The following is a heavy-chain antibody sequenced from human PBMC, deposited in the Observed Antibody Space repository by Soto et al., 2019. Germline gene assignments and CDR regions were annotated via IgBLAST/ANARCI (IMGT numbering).Heavy chain of an antibody. J-gene: IGHJ6*04. D-gene: IGHD6-13*01. CDR2: IIPIFGTA. CDR3: ATNMYSSSWSEYYYYYYGMDV. V-gene: IGHV1-69*13. CDR1: GGTFSSYA. Sequence: SVKVSCKASGGTFSSYAISWVRQAPGQGLEWMGGIIPIFGTANYAQKFQGRVTITADESTSTAYMELSSLRSEDTAVYYCATNMYSSSWSEYYYYYYGMDVWGKGPTVTVSS.